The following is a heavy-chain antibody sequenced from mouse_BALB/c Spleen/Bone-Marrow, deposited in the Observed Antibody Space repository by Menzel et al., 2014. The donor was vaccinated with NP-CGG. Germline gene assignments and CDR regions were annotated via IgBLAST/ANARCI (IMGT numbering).Heavy chain of an antibody. J-gene: IGHJ2*01. V-gene: IGHV5-17*02. Sequence: EVQLVESGGGLVQPGGSGKLSCAASGFTFSSFGMHWVRQAPEKGLEWVAYISSGSSTVYYADKVMGRFTISRDNPKNTLFLQMTSLRSEDTAMYYCARSGSSSGYFDYWGQGTTLTVSS. CDR2: ISSGSSTV. D-gene: IGHD1-1*01. CDR1: GFTFSSFG. CDR3: ARSGSSSGYFDY.